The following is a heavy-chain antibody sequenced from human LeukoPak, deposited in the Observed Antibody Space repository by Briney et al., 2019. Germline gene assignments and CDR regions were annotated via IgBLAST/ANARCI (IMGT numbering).Heavy chain of an antibody. J-gene: IGHJ4*02. V-gene: IGHV3-66*01. CDR2: IYSGGST. CDR1: GFTVSSKY. CDR3: ARGGGSSSFDY. D-gene: IGHD6-6*01. Sequence: GGSLRLSCAASGFTVSSKYMSWVRQAPGKGLEWVSVIYSGGSTYYADSVKGRFTISRDNSKKTVYLQMNSLIGEDTAVYYCARGGGSSSFDYWGQGTLVTVSS.